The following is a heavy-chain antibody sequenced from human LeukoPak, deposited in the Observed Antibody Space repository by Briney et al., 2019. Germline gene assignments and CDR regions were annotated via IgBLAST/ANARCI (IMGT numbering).Heavy chain of an antibody. D-gene: IGHD4-17*01. Sequence: GASVKVSCKASGGTFSSYAISWVRQAPGQGLEWMGGIIPIFGTANYAQKFQGRVTITADKSTSTAYMELSSLRSEDTAVYYCARAHCGDYVLVDYWGQGTLVTVSS. CDR3: ARAHCGDYVLVDY. V-gene: IGHV1-69*06. CDR1: GGTFSSYA. CDR2: IIPIFGTA. J-gene: IGHJ4*02.